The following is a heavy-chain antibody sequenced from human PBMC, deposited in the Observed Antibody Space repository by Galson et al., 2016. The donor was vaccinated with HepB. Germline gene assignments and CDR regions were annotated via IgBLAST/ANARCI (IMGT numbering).Heavy chain of an antibody. D-gene: IGHD3-10*01. CDR2: ISAHNGNT. CDR3: ARGGGLWCGDLDY. V-gene: IGHV1-18*01. CDR1: GYTFTSYA. Sequence: SVKVSCKASGYTFTSYAITWVRQAPGQGLEWMGWISAHNGNTYYAEKVLGRATMTTDTSTSMAYMELRSLRSDDTAVYFCARGGGLWCGDLDYWGQGTLVTVTS. J-gene: IGHJ4*02.